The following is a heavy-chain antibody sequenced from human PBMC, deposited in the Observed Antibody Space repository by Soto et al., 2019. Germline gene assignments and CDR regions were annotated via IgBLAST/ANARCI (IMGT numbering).Heavy chain of an antibody. Sequence: EVQLVESGGVLVQPGGSLRLSCAASGFTFSSYWMSWVRQAPGKGLEWVANIKQDGSEEYYVDSVKGRFTISRDNAKNSLYRQMNRLRAEDTAVYYCARCGGYYYDRSGMFDYWGQGTLVTVSS. CDR2: IKQDGSEE. CDR3: ARCGGYYYDRSGMFDY. J-gene: IGHJ4*02. CDR1: GFTFSSYW. V-gene: IGHV3-7*05. D-gene: IGHD3-22*01.